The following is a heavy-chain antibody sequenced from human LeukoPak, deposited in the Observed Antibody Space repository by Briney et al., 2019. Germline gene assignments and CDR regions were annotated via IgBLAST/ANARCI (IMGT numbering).Heavy chain of an antibody. Sequence: GGSLRLSCAASGFTFSSYGMHWVRQAPGKGLEWVAVISYDGSNKYYADSVKGRFTISRDNSKNTLYLQMNSLRAEDTAVYYCAKDRGIAVAAEIDYWGQGTLVTVSS. CDR1: GFTFSSYG. J-gene: IGHJ4*02. CDR2: ISYDGSNK. D-gene: IGHD6-19*01. CDR3: AKDRGIAVAAEIDY. V-gene: IGHV3-30*18.